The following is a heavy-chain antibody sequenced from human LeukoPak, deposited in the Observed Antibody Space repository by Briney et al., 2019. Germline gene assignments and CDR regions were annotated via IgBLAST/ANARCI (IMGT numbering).Heavy chain of an antibody. D-gene: IGHD2-2*01. CDR1: GVSISSYY. J-gene: IGHJ4*02. CDR3: ARARYDRFFDY. CDR2: IYYSGSN. Sequence: SETLSLTCTVSGVSISSYYWSWIRQPPGQEREGIGNIYYSGSNNYNPSLKSRATISVDTTKNQFSLKLSSVTDADTAVYYCARARYDRFFDYWGQGTLVTVSS. V-gene: IGHV4-59*01.